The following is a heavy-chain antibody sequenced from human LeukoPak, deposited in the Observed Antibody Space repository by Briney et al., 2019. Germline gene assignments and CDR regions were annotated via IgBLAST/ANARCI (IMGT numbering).Heavy chain of an antibody. V-gene: IGHV3-48*01. CDR2: ISSGSHTI. Sequence: PGGSLRLSCAASGFTFSTYNMNWVRQAPGKGLDWISYISSGSHTIYYADSVEGRFTISRDNAKNSLYLQMNSLRAEDTAVYYCARDLVRGPFWGQGTTVTVSS. D-gene: IGHD3-10*01. CDR1: GFTFSTYN. CDR3: ARDLVRGPF. J-gene: IGHJ6*02.